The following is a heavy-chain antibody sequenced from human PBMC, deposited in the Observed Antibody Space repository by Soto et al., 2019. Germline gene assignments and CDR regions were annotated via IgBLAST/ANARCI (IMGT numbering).Heavy chain of an antibody. Sequence: WVSLRLSCTASGLTFNTHWMHWVRQAPGKGLVWVSRIYFDGITTNYADSMKGRLTVSRDNAKNTVYLHVNTLRDEDTAVYYCARGGAMGVDYWAKGTLVTVSS. D-gene: IGHD1-26*01. V-gene: IGHV3-74*01. CDR1: GLTFNTHW. CDR3: ARGGAMGVDY. J-gene: IGHJ4*02. CDR2: IYFDGITT.